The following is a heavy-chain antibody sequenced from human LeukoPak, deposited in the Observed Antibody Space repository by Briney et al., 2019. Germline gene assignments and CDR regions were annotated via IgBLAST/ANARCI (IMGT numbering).Heavy chain of an antibody. D-gene: IGHD4-17*01. CDR3: ARGGYGDYAFDI. CDR2: IYDSGST. Sequence: SETLSLTCTVSGGSIRSSYYYWGWIRQPPGKGLEWIGSIYDSGSTYYNPSLKSRVTISVDRSKNQFSLKLSSVTAADTAVYYCARGGYGDYAFDIWGQGTMVTVSS. V-gene: IGHV4-39*07. J-gene: IGHJ3*02. CDR1: GGSIRSSYYY.